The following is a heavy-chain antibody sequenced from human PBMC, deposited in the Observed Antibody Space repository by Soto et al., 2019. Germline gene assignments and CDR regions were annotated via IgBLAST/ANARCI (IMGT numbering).Heavy chain of an antibody. J-gene: IGHJ4*02. CDR3: ARRSRYCSTTSCYIDY. CDR2: ISASGSST. CDR1: EFTFSTYA. V-gene: IGHV3-23*01. Sequence: GSLRLSCTASEFTFSTYAMTWVRQAPGKGLEWVSAISASGSSTYYAGSAKGRVTISRDNSKNTLFLQMNSLRTEDTAVYFCARRSRYCSTTSCYIDYWGQGTLVTVSS. D-gene: IGHD2-2*01.